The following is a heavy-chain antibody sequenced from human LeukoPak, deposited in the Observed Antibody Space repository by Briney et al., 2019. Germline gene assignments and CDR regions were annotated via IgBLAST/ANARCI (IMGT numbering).Heavy chain of an antibody. CDR1: GVSISSGSYY. V-gene: IGHV4-61*02. Sequence: SETLSLTCTVSGVSISSGSYYWSWLRQPAGKGLEWIGRIYTSGSTNYNPSLKSRVTISVDTSKNQFPLKLSSVTAADTAVYYCARGPHLALDTDDAFDIWGQGTMVTVSS. CDR3: ARGPHLALDTDDAFDI. CDR2: IYTSGST. J-gene: IGHJ3*02. D-gene: IGHD5-18*01.